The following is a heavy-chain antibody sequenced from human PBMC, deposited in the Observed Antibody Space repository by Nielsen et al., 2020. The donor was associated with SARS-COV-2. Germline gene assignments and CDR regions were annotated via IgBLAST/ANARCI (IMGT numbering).Heavy chain of an antibody. D-gene: IGHD3-22*01. CDR3: ARGATYFYDSSNYAYDY. V-gene: IGHV4-30-2*06. Sequence: SETLSLTCAVSGASISSGGYPWSWIRQSPGRGLECIGYIYNSGTTSYNPSLKSRVTISVDRSKNQFSLNLRSVTAADTAVYYCARGATYFYDSSNYAYDYWGQGSLVTVSS. J-gene: IGHJ4*02. CDR2: IYNSGTT. CDR1: GASISSGGYP.